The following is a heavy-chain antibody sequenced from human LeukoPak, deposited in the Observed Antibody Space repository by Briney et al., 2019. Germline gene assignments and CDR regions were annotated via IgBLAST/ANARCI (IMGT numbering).Heavy chain of an antibody. V-gene: IGHV4-30-2*01. CDR3: ARQGYCSGASCYAGGDWFDP. CDR1: GGSISSDGYS. CDR2: IYHSGST. J-gene: IGHJ5*02. Sequence: SETLSLTCAVSGGSISSDGYSWSWIRQPPGKGLEWIGYIYHSGSTFYNPSLKSRVTISLDMSKNQFPLKLSSVTAADTAVYYCARQGYCSGASCYAGGDWFDPWGQGTLVTVSS. D-gene: IGHD2-2*01.